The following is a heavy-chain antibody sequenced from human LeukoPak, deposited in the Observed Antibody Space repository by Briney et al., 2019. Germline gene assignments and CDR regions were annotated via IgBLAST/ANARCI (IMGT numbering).Heavy chain of an antibody. D-gene: IGHD3-22*01. Sequence: GGSLRLSCAASGFTFSHYEMNWVRQAPGKGLERISYIRSSGTTIYYADSVKGRFTISRDNAKNSLYLQMNSLRAEDTAVYYCARERYYDSSGYAYWGRGTLVTVSS. CDR3: ARERYYDSSGYAY. J-gene: IGHJ4*02. CDR2: IRSSGTTI. CDR1: GFTFSHYE. V-gene: IGHV3-48*03.